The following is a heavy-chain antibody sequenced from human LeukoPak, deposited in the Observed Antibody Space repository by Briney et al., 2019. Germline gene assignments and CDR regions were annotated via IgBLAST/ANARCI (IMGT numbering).Heavy chain of an antibody. CDR2: ISSSGSTI. J-gene: IGHJ4*02. CDR1: GFTFSSYE. D-gene: IGHD4-17*01. CDR3: ARIRDYADY. V-gene: IGHV3-48*03. Sequence: PGGSLRLSCAASGFTFSSYEMNWVRQAPGKGLEWVSYISSSGSTIYYADSAKGRFTISRDNAKNSLYLQMNSLRAEDTAVYYCARIRDYADYWGQGTLVTVSS.